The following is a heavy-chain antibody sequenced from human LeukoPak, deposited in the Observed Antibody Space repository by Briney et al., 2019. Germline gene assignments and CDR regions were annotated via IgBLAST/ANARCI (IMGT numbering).Heavy chain of an antibody. J-gene: IGHJ4*02. CDR1: GDSISSNYW. V-gene: IGHV4-4*02. CDR3: ARESWSYASKFHY. D-gene: IGHD3-16*01. Sequence: KPSETLSLTCAVSGDSISSNYWWSWVRQSPEKGLEWIGEILQSGSTNYNPSLRSRVTISIDKSKNQFSLNLSSVTAADTAVYYCARESWSYASKFHYWGQGTLVTVSS. CDR2: ILQSGST.